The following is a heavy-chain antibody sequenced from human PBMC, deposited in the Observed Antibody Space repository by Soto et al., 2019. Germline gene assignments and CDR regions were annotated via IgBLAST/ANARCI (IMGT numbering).Heavy chain of an antibody. D-gene: IGHD3-16*02. V-gene: IGHV3-15*01. J-gene: IGHJ4*02. CDR3: TTDLGRDDYVWGSYRRVLSY. CDR1: GFTFTNAW. CDR2: IKSKTDGGTT. Sequence: GGSLRLSCAASGFTFTNAWMSCVRQAPGKGLEWVGRIKSKTDGGTTDYAAPVKGRFTISRDDSKNTLYLQMNSLKTEGTAVYYCTTDLGRDDYVWGSYRRVLSYWGQGTLVTVSS.